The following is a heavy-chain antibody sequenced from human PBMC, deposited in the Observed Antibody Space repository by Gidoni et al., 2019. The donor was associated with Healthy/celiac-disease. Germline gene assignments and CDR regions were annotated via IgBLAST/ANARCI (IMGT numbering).Heavy chain of an antibody. CDR2: INAGNGNT. CDR3: ARRYCGGDCYFDY. J-gene: IGHJ4*02. V-gene: IGHV1-3*01. D-gene: IGHD2-21*02. CDR1: GYTFTSYA. Sequence: QVQLVQSGAEVKKPGASVKVSCKASGYTFTSYAMHWVRQAPGQRLEWMGWINAGNGNTKYSQKFQGRVTITRDTSASTAYMELSSLRSEDTAVYYCARRYCGGDCYFDYWGQGTLVTVSS.